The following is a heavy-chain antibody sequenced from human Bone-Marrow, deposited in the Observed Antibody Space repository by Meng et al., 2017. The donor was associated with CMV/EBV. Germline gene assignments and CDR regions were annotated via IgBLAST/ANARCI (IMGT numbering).Heavy chain of an antibody. CDR1: GYTFTNYG. D-gene: IGHD3-3*01. CDR3: ARVYIVGWRGYPEGY. Sequence: ASVKVSCKASGYTFTNYGIIWVRQAPGQGLEWMGWISPYNGNTNYAQNFQGRVTMTTDTSTDTAYMELRSLRSADTAVYYCARVYIVGWRGYPEGYGGQGTLVTVSS. J-gene: IGHJ4*02. CDR2: ISPYNGNT. V-gene: IGHV1-18*01.